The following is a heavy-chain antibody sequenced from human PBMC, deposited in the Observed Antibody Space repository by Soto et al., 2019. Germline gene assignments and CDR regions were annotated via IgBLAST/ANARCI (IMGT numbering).Heavy chain of an antibody. CDR1: GGSISSSSYY. CDR3: ARQGAVAGTWSHYYYGMDV. Sequence: SETLSLTCTVSGGSISSSSYYWGWIRQPPGKGLEWIGSIYYSGSTYYNPSLKSRVTISVDTSKNQFSLKLSSVTAADTAVYYCARQGAVAGTWSHYYYGMDVWGQGTTVTVSS. D-gene: IGHD6-19*01. CDR2: IYYSGST. J-gene: IGHJ6*02. V-gene: IGHV4-39*01.